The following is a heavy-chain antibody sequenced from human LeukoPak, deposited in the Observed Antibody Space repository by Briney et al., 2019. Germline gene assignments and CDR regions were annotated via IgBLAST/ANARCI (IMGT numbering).Heavy chain of an antibody. CDR2: ISSSGSTI. V-gene: IGHV3-11*01. CDR3: ARDQGSSSWYSLYYYYGIDV. D-gene: IGHD6-13*01. Sequence: GGSLRLSCAASGFTFSDYYMSWIRQAPGKGLEWVSYISSSGSTIYYADSVKGRFTISRDNAKNSLYLQTNSLRAEDTAVYYCARDQGSSSWYSLYYYYGIDVWGQGTTVTVSS. CDR1: GFTFSDYY. J-gene: IGHJ6*02.